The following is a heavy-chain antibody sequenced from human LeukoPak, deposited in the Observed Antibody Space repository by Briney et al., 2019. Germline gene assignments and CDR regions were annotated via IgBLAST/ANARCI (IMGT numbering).Heavy chain of an antibody. CDR1: GGTFSSYA. D-gene: IGHD4-23*01. CDR3: ARDGDYYGGNSRDAFDI. V-gene: IGHV1-69*05. Sequence: EASVKVSCKASGGTFSSYAISWVRQAPGLGLEWMGGIIPIFGTANYAQKFQGRVTITTDESTSTAHMELSSLRSEDTAVYYCARDGDYYGGNSRDAFDIWGQGTMVTVSS. CDR2: IIPIFGTA. J-gene: IGHJ3*02.